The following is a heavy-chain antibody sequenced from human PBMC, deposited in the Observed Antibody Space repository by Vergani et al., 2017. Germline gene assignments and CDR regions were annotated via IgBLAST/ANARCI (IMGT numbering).Heavy chain of an antibody. Sequence: QVQLVESGGGLVKPGGSLRLSCAASGFTFSDYYMSWIRQAPGKGLEWVSYISSSSSYTNYADSVKGRFTISRDNAKNSLYLQMNSLRAEDTAVYYCTRVDKVSSSSPPCLDYWGQGTLVTVSS. D-gene: IGHD6-6*01. CDR2: ISSSSSYT. J-gene: IGHJ4*02. CDR3: TRVDKVSSSSPPCLDY. V-gene: IGHV3-11*06. CDR1: GFTFSDYY.